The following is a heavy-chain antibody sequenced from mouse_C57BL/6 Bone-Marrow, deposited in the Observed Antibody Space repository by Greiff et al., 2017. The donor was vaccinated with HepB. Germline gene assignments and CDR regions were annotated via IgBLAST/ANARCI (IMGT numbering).Heavy chain of an antibody. Sequence: EVQLVESGGDLVKPGGSLKLSCAASGFTFSSYGMSWVRQTPDKRLEWVATISSGGSYTYYPDSVKGRFTISRDNAKNTLYLQMSSLKSEDTAMYYCARHRYYGSSYAMDYRGQGTSVTVSS. D-gene: IGHD1-1*01. CDR3: ARHRYYGSSYAMDY. V-gene: IGHV5-6*01. CDR1: GFTFSSYG. CDR2: ISSGGSYT. J-gene: IGHJ4*01.